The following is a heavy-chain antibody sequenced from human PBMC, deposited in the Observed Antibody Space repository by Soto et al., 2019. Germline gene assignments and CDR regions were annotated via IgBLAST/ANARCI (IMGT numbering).Heavy chain of an antibody. CDR2: IYSGGST. CDR3: ERDRYYYDSSGYPQQTAEYFQH. CDR1: GFTVSSNY. J-gene: IGHJ1*01. Sequence: EVQLVESGGGLIQPGGSLRLSCAASGFTVSSNYMSWVRQAPGKGLEWVSVIYSGGSTYYADSVKGRFTISRDNSKNTLYLQMNSLRAEDTAVYYCERDRYYYDSSGYPQQTAEYFQHWGQGTLVTVSS. V-gene: IGHV3-53*01. D-gene: IGHD3-22*01.